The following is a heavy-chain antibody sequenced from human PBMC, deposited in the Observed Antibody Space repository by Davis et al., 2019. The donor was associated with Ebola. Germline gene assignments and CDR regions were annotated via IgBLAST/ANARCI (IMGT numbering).Heavy chain of an antibody. V-gene: IGHV1-69*02. D-gene: IGHD4-11*01. J-gene: IGHJ6*02. CDR1: AGTFSSYT. CDR3: AVTTVTTTDYYYGMDV. CDR2: IIPILGIA. Sequence: SVKVSCKASAGTFSSYTISWVRQAPGQGLEWMGRIIPILGIANYAQKFQGRVTITADKSTSTAYMELSSLRSEDTAVYYCAVTTVTTTDYYYGMDVWGQGTTVTVSS.